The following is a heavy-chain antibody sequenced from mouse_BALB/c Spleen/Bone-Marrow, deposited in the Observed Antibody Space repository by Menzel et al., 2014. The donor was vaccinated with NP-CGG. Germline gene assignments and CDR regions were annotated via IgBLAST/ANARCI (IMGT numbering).Heavy chain of an antibody. CDR2: ISSGGSNT. CDR3: ARRSDYDYFDY. J-gene: IGHJ2*01. V-gene: IGHV5-6*01. CDR1: GFTFSSYG. Sequence: EVQLVESGGDIVKPGGSLKLSCAASGFTFSSYGMSWVRPSPDKRLEWVATISSGGSNTFYPDNVKGRFTISRDNAKNTLYLQMSSLKSEDTAMYYCARRSDYDYFDYWGRGTTLTVSS. D-gene: IGHD2-4*01.